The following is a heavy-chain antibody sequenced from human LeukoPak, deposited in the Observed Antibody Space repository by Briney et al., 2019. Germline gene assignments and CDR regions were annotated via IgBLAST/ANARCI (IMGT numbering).Heavy chain of an antibody. Sequence: GRSLRLSCAASGFTFSSYGMHWVRQAPGKGLEWVAVISYDGSNKYYADSVKGRFTISRDNSKNTLYLQMNSLRAEDTAVYYCAKAYCSGGSCYWVYFDYWGQGTLVTVSS. CDR3: AKAYCSGGSCYWVYFDY. V-gene: IGHV3-30*18. CDR1: GFTFSSYG. CDR2: ISYDGSNK. D-gene: IGHD2-15*01. J-gene: IGHJ4*02.